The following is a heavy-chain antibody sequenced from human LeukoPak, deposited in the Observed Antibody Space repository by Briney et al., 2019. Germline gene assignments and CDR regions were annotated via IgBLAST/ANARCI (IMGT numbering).Heavy chain of an antibody. J-gene: IGHJ6*02. CDR2: IIPILGIA. V-gene: IGHV1-69*04. Sequence: APVKVSSKAFLGTPTTSIICTGRHTPGQGLEWMGRIIPILGIANYAQKFQGRVTITADKSTSTAYMELSSLRPGDTAVYYCARDVGRGGSVVWGQGTTVTVSS. CDR1: LGTPTTSI. CDR3: ARDVGRGGSVV. D-gene: IGHD3-10*01.